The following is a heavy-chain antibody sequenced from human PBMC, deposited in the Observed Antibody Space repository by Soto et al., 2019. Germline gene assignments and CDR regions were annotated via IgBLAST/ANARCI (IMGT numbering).Heavy chain of an antibody. J-gene: IGHJ6*02. Sequence: PSETLSLTCAVYGGSFSCYYWSWIRQPPGKGLEWIGEINHSGSTNYNPSLKSRVTISVDTSKNQFSLKLSSVTAADTAVYYCASRGXGYGDYDYFYYYYGMDVWGPGTTVTVSS. CDR1: GGSFSCYY. CDR3: ASRGXGYGDYDYFYYYYGMDV. D-gene: IGHD4-17*01. V-gene: IGHV4-34*01. CDR2: INHSGST.